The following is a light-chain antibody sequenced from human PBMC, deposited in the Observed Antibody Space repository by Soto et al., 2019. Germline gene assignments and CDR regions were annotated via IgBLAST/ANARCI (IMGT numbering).Light chain of an antibody. CDR3: QTWGTGIQV. J-gene: IGLJ1*01. V-gene: IGLV4-69*01. Sequence: QLVLTQSPSASASLGASVKLTCTLSSGHSNYAIAWHQQQPEKGPRYLMKLNSDGSHSKGDGIPDRFSGSSSGAERYLTISGLQSDDEADYYCQTWGTGIQVFGTGTKLTVL. CDR2: LNSDGSH. CDR1: SGHSNYA.